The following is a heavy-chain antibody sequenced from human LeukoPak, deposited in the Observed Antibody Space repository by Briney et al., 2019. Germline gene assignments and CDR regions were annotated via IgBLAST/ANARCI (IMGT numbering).Heavy chain of an antibody. CDR1: GFTFSTYA. Sequence: PGGSLRLSCAASGFTFSTYAMDWVRQAPGKGLEWVSSISSSSSYIYYADSVKGRFTISRDNAKNSLYLQMNSLRDEDTAVYYCARSSGALDYWGQGTLVTVSS. J-gene: IGHJ4*02. CDR3: ARSSGALDY. V-gene: IGHV3-21*01. CDR2: ISSSSSYI. D-gene: IGHD2-15*01.